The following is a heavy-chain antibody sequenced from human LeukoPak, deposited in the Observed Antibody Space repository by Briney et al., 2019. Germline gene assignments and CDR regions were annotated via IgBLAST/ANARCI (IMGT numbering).Heavy chain of an antibody. Sequence: PGGSLRLSCAASGFTLSSYAMSWVRQAPGKGLEWVSVISGGGGYTYYADSVKGRFTLSRDNSKNTVSLQMNSLRVDDTAVYYCAKHSASGRGSDYFDSWGQGTLVTVSS. CDR1: GFTLSSYA. CDR3: AKHSASGRGSDYFDS. V-gene: IGHV3-23*01. D-gene: IGHD3-10*01. J-gene: IGHJ4*02. CDR2: ISGGGGYT.